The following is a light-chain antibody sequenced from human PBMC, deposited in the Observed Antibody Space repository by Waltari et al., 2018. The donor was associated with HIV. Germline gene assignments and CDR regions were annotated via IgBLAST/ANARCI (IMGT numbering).Light chain of an antibody. Sequence: DIVMTQSPDSLAVSLGERATINCKSSQSILYSSNNKNYLAWYQQKPVQPPKLLIYWASTRESGVPDRFSGSGSGTDFTLSISSLQAEDVAVYYCQQYYSNSYTFGQGTKLEIK. CDR1: QSILYSSNNKNY. CDR2: WAS. CDR3: QQYYSNSYT. J-gene: IGKJ2*01. V-gene: IGKV4-1*01.